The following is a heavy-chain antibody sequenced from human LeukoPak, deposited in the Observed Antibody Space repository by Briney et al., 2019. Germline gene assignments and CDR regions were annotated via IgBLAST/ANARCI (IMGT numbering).Heavy chain of an antibody. CDR3: AREPNHYYDSSGHWFDP. Sequence: SETLSLACTVSGGSISSGDYYWSWIRQPPGKGLEWIGYIYYSGTTYYNPSLKSRVTISVDTSKNQFSLKLSSVTAADTAVYYCAREPNHYYDSSGHWFDPWGQGTLVTVSS. V-gene: IGHV4-30-4*01. J-gene: IGHJ5*02. CDR2: IYYSGTT. CDR1: GGSISSGDYY. D-gene: IGHD3-22*01.